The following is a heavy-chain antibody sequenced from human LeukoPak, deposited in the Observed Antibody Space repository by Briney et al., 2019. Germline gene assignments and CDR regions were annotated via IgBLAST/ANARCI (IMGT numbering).Heavy chain of an antibody. CDR1: GGSILTTNW. CDR3: ARQSISGSSLSYFDY. D-gene: IGHD3-22*01. J-gene: IGHJ4*02. Sequence: PSGTLSLTCAVSGGSILTTNWWSWVRPPPGKGLEWIGEVHLSGASNYNPSLKSRVNMSIDKSKNHLSLELTSVTAADTAVYYCARQSISGSSLSYFDYWGQGTLVNVSS. V-gene: IGHV4-4*02. CDR2: VHLSGAS.